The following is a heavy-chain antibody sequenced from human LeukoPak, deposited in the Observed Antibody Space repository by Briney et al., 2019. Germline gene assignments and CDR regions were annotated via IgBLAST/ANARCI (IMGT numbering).Heavy chain of an antibody. CDR3: ARDPPSRGTRYFDY. J-gene: IGHJ4*02. CDR1: GFTFSSYS. Sequence: GGSLGLSCAASGFTFSSYSMNWVRQAPGKGLEWVSSISSTSTYIDYADSVKGRFTISRDNDKNSLYLQMDSLRAEDTAVYYCARDPPSRGTRYFDYWGQGTLVTVSS. CDR2: ISSTSTYI. V-gene: IGHV3-21*01. D-gene: IGHD3-16*01.